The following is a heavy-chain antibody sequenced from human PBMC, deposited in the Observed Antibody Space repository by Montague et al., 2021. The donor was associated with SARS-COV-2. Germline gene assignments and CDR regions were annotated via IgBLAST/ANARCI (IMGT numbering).Heavy chain of an antibody. Sequence: PALVKPTQTLTLTCTFSGFSLSTGGMCVSWIRQPPGKALEWLALIDWDDDKYYSTSLKTRLTISKDTSKNQVVLTMTNMDPVDTATYYCARGRYGGNRGYYFDYWGQGTLVAVSS. CDR1: GFSLSTGGMC. J-gene: IGHJ4*02. CDR3: ARGRYGGNRGYYFDY. CDR2: IDWDDDK. D-gene: IGHD4-23*01. V-gene: IGHV2-70*01.